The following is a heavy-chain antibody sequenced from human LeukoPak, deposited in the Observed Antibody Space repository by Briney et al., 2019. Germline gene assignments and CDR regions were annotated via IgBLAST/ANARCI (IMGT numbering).Heavy chain of an antibody. CDR2: ISAYNGNT. CDR1: GYTFTSYG. Sequence: VASVKVSCKASGYTFTSYGISWVRQAPGQGLEWMGWISAYNGNTNYAQKLQGRVTLTTDTSTSTAYMKLRSLRSDDTAVYYWAREDHHGFWSGYSTDNWFDPWGQGTLVTVSS. CDR3: AREDHHGFWSGYSTDNWFDP. D-gene: IGHD3-3*01. J-gene: IGHJ5*02. V-gene: IGHV1-18*01.